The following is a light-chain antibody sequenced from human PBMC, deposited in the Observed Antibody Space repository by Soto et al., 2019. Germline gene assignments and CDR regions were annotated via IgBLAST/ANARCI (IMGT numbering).Light chain of an antibody. CDR3: QQYNSNPLP. V-gene: IGKV3-15*01. CDR1: QNIGIN. J-gene: IGKJ4*01. CDR2: AAS. Sequence: IVLTQSPGTLSVSPGGRVTLSCRASQNIGINLAWYQQRPGQPPRLLIYAASTRAPDIPARFSGSGSGTEFTLTISSLQPDDFATYSCQQYNSNPLPFGGGTKVEI.